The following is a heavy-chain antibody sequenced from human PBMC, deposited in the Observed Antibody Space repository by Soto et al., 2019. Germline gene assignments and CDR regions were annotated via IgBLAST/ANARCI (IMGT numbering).Heavy chain of an antibody. CDR1: GGSISSYY. Sequence: SETLSLTCTVSGGSISSYYWSWIRQPPGKGLEWIGYIYYSGSTNYNPSLKSRVTISVDTSKNQFSLKLSSVTAADTAVYYCTRGNYYGSGLFDYWGQGTLVTVSS. V-gene: IGHV4-59*01. CDR2: IYYSGST. J-gene: IGHJ4*02. CDR3: TRGNYYGSGLFDY. D-gene: IGHD3-10*01.